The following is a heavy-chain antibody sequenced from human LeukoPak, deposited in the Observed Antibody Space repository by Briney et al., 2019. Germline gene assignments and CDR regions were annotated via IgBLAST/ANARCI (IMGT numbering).Heavy chain of an antibody. CDR3: TRIGGRGYDMDV. CDR1: GFTFNIYR. J-gene: IGHJ6*04. Sequence: GGSLRLSCAVSGFTFNIYRMNWVRQAPGKGLKWVSYISAGSDAIYYADSVKGRFTISRDNAKNSLYLHMNSLRGEDTAVYYCTRIGGRGYDMDVWGKGTTVTVSS. D-gene: IGHD3-3*01. CDR2: ISAGSDAI. V-gene: IGHV3-48*01.